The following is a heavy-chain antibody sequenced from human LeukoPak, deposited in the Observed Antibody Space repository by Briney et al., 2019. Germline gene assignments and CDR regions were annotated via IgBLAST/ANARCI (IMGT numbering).Heavy chain of an antibody. CDR2: IYYSGST. J-gene: IGHJ5*02. Sequence: PGGSLRLSCAASGFTLSIHWMSWVRPAPGKGLEWIGYIYYSGSTNYNPSLKSRVTISVDTSKNQFSLKLSAVTAADTSVYYCARPLGYCSDSRCPQSWFDPWGQGTLVTVSS. CDR1: GFTLSIHW. V-gene: IGHV4-59*11. CDR3: ARPLGYCSDSRCPQSWFDP. D-gene: IGHD2-15*01.